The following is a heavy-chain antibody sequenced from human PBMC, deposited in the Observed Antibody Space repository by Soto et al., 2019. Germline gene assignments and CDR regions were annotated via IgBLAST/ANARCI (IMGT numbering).Heavy chain of an antibody. CDR3: ARDIPGYCSSTSCSDYYYYGMDV. V-gene: IGHV1-18*01. J-gene: IGHJ6*02. Sequence: ASVTVSFKASGYTFTSHGIIWLRHAPGQGLEWMGWISAYNGNTNYAQKLQGRVTMTTDTSTSTAYMELRSLRSDDTAVYYCARDIPGYCSSTSCSDYYYYGMDVWGQGTTDTVSS. CDR1: GYTFTSHG. CDR2: ISAYNGNT. D-gene: IGHD2-2*01.